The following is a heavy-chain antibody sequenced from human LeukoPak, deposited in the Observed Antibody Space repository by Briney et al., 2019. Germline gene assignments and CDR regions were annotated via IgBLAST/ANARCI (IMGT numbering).Heavy chain of an antibody. CDR3: AKVGRTYGSGTYYNFDY. Sequence: LPGGSLRLSCAASGFTFSTYGMHWVRQAPGKGLEWVAFIRYDGSNKYYADSVRGRFTISRDNSKNTLYLQMNSLRAEDTAVYYCAKVGRTYGSGTYYNFDYWGQGTLVTVSS. D-gene: IGHD3-10*01. J-gene: IGHJ4*02. V-gene: IGHV3-30*02. CDR2: IRYDGSNK. CDR1: GFTFSTYG.